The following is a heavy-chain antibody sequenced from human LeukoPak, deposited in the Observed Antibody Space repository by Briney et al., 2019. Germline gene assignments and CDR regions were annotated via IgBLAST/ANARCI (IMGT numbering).Heavy chain of an antibody. CDR2: INSDGSST. D-gene: IGHD3-10*01. CDR3: ARDRYGSRFGEFGY. Sequence: GGSLRLSCAASGFTFSSYWMHWVRQAPGKGLVWVSRINSDGSSTSYADSVKGRFTISRDNAKNALYLQMNSLRAEDTAVYYCARDRYGSRFGEFGYWGQGTLVTVSS. J-gene: IGHJ4*02. CDR1: GFTFSSYW. V-gene: IGHV3-74*01.